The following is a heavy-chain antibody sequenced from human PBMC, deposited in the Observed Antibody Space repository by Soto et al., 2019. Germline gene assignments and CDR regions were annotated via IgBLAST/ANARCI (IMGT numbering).Heavy chain of an antibody. J-gene: IGHJ4*01. V-gene: IGHV3-23*01. CDR3: AKRTSGPGGDLDDY. D-gene: IGHD3-10*01. Sequence: EVQLLESGGGLVQPGGSLRLSCAASGFTFSNYAMSWVRQAPGKGLEWVSAISENGGSTYYADSVKGRFTISRDNSKSALSLQVNSLRAEDTAVYYCAKRTSGPGGDLDDYWGHGTLVTVSS. CDR1: GFTFSNYA. CDR2: ISENGGST.